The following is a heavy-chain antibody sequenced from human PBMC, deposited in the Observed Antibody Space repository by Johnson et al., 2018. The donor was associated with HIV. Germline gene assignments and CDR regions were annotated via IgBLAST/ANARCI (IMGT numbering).Heavy chain of an antibody. CDR3: ARDPQQWLDVGAFDI. Sequence: VQLVESGGGLVQPGGSLRLSCAASGFTFDKYAMHWVRQAPGKGLEWVSGISWNSGSLGYAASVKGRFTISRDNAKNSLYLQMNSLRAEDTAVYYCARDPQQWLDVGAFDIWGQGTMVTVSS. CDR2: ISWNSGSL. V-gene: IGHV3-9*01. D-gene: IGHD6-19*01. CDR1: GFTFDKYA. J-gene: IGHJ3*02.